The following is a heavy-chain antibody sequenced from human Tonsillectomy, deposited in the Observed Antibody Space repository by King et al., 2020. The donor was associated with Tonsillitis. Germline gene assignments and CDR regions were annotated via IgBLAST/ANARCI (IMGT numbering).Heavy chain of an antibody. D-gene: IGHD6-19*01. CDR1: GYTFNTYY. Sequence: VQLVESGAEVKKPGASVKVSCKASGYTFNTYYMHWVRQAPGQGLEWMGIINPSGGSTSYAQNFQGRVTMTRDTSTSTFYMEMSSLRSEDTATYYCARPWGVIAVAGTHPVWPYFGLDVWGQGTTVTVSS. V-gene: IGHV1-46*02. CDR2: INPSGGST. J-gene: IGHJ6*02. CDR3: ARPWGVIAVAGTHPVWPYFGLDV.